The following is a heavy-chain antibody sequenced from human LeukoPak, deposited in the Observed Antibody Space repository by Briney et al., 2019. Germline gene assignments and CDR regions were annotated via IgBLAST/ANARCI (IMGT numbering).Heavy chain of an antibody. Sequence: GGSLRHSCEFSGIILSTYAMTWVRQAPGKGLEWNSYISGSSSGSTSITQYADSVKGRFTISRDNAKNSLHLQRDSLSAEDTAVYYCARDFWSGYYTEDWGQGALVIVSS. CDR1: GIILSTYA. J-gene: IGHJ4*02. CDR3: ARDFWSGYYTED. CDR2: ISGSSSGSTSIT. V-gene: IGHV3-48*04. D-gene: IGHD3-3*01.